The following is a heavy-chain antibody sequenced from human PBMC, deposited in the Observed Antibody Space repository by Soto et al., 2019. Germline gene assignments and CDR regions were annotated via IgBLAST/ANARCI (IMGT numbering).Heavy chain of an antibody. J-gene: IGHJ4*02. CDR1: GYTFTSYA. V-gene: IGHV1-18*01. D-gene: IGHD3-10*01. CDR3: AGGSGGLLWYGEKLDN. CDR2: TSAYNGNT. Sequence: QIQLVQSGAEVKKPGASVKVSCKASGYTFTSYAIAWVRQAPGQRLEWMGWTSAYNGNTNYAQKLQGRVTMATDSPTSSAYMGLRVLRSDDTAGYYCAGGSGGLLWYGEKLDNWGQGTLVTVSS.